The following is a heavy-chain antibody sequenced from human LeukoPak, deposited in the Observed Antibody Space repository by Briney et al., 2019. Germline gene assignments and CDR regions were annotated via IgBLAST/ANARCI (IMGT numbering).Heavy chain of an antibody. Sequence: GGSLRLSCAASGFTFSSYAMSWVRQAPGKGLEWVSAISGRGGSTYYADSVKGRFTISRDNSKNTLYLQMNSLRAEDTAVYYCANGRSTYYYYMDVWGKGTTVTVSS. V-gene: IGHV3-23*01. J-gene: IGHJ6*03. CDR2: ISGRGGST. CDR1: GFTFSSYA. CDR3: ANGRSTYYYYMDV.